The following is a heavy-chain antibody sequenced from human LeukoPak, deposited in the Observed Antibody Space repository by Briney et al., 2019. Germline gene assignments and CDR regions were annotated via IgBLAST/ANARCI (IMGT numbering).Heavy chain of an antibody. Sequence: PGGSLRLSCAASGFTFSSYSMNWVRQAPGKGLEWVSYISSSSNIYYADSVKGRYTISRDNAKNSLYLQMNSLRAEDTAVYYCARYYYDSSGYSKGDYWGQGTLVTVSS. V-gene: IGHV3-48*01. CDR3: ARYYYDSSGYSKGDY. CDR1: GFTFSSYS. D-gene: IGHD3-22*01. J-gene: IGHJ4*02. CDR2: ISSSSNI.